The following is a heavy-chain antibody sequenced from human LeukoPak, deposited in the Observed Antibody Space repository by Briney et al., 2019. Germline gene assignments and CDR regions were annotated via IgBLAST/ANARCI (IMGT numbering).Heavy chain of an antibody. V-gene: IGHV3-53*01. D-gene: IGHD5-18*01. CDR2: IYSGGST. CDR1: GFTVSSNY. Sequence: GGSLRLSCAASGFTVSSNYMSWVRQAPGKGLEWVSVIYSGGSTYYADSVKGRFTISRDNSKNTLYLQMNSLRAEDTAVYYCARDSGYSYGTPNYWGQGTLVTVSS. CDR3: ARDSGYSYGTPNY. J-gene: IGHJ4*02.